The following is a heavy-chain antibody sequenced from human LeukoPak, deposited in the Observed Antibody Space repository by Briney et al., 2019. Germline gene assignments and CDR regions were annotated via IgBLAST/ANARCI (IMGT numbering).Heavy chain of an antibody. Sequence: GGSLRLSCVDSGFTFSSYDMSWVRQIPGKGLEWVAAISASGGSTYYADSVNGRFTISRDNSKSTLYLQMNSLRAEDTAIFYCARDLNRNWFDPWGQGTLVTVSS. J-gene: IGHJ5*02. CDR2: ISASGGST. V-gene: IGHV3-23*01. D-gene: IGHD1-14*01. CDR1: GFTFSSYD. CDR3: ARDLNRNWFDP.